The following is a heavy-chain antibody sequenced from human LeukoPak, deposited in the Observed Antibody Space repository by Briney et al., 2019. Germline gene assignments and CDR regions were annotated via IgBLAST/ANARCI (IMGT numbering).Heavy chain of an antibody. D-gene: IGHD4-23*01. CDR1: GGSISNYY. CDR3: ANSPRGTEYFHH. V-gene: IGHV4-59*12. CDR2: IYYSGST. Sequence: SETLSLTCTVSGGSISNYYWTWIRQPPGKGLEWIGYIYYSGSTYYNPSLKSRVTISVDTSKNQFSLKLSSVTAADTAVYYCANSPRGTEYFHHWGQGTLATVSS. J-gene: IGHJ1*01.